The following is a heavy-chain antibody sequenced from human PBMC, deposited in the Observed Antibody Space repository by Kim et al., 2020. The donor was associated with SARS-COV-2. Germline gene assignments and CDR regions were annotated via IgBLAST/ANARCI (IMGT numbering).Heavy chain of an antibody. CDR2: ISYDGSNK. CDR1: GFTFSSYG. V-gene: IGHV3-33*01. D-gene: IGHD3-3*01. J-gene: IGHJ6*03. Sequence: GGSLRLSCAASGFTFSSYGMHWVRQAPGKGLEWVAVISYDGSNKYYADSVKGRFTISRDNSKNTLYLQMNSLRAEDTAVYYCARSGGGYDLGLNYYMYV. CDR3: ARSGGGYDLGLNYYMYV.